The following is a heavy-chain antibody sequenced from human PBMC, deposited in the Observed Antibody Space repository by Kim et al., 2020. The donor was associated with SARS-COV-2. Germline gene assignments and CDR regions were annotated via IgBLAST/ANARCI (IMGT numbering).Heavy chain of an antibody. CDR3: AKDPQSSSWYLFYFDY. CDR1: GFTFRNYP. CDR2: ISGSGGST. Sequence: GGSLRLSCAASGFTFRNYPMSWVRQAPGKGLEWVSTISGSGGSTYYADSVKGRFTISRDNSKNTLYLQMNSLRAEDTAVYFCAKDPQSSSWYLFYFDYWGQATPVTVSS. J-gene: IGHJ4*02. V-gene: IGHV3-23*01. D-gene: IGHD6-13*01.